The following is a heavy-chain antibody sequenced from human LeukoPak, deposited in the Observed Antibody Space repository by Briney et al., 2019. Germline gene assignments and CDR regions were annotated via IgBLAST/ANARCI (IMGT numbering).Heavy chain of an antibody. Sequence: GRFTISRDNAKNSLYLQMNTRRAEDTAVYYCARGISLWNVDSWGQGTLVSVSS. J-gene: IGHJ4*02. CDR3: ARGISLWNVDS. D-gene: IGHD1-1*01. V-gene: IGHV3-11*06.